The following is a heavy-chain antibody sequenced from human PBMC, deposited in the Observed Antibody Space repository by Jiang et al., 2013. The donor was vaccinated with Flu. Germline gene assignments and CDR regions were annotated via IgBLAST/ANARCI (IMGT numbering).Heavy chain of an antibody. J-gene: IGHJ4*02. D-gene: IGHD1-26*01. Sequence: GAEVKKPGASVKVSCKASGFTFTTYAMHWVRQAPGQRLEWMGWINAGNGNTKYSQKFQGRVVITRDTSARTAYMELSSLRFEDTAVYYCARDVVGARRYFDYWGQGTLVTVSS. CDR2: INAGNGNT. CDR3: ARDVVGARRYFDY. CDR1: GFTFTTYA. V-gene: IGHV1-3*01.